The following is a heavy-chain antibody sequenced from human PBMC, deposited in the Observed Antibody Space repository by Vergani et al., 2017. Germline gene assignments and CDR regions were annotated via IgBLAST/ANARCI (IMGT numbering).Heavy chain of an antibody. CDR3: ARYTYSGYDLRYYYYGMDV. D-gene: IGHD5-12*01. Sequence: EVQLVESGGGLVQPGGSLRLSCAASGFTFSSYWMSWVRQAPGKGLEWVANIKQDGSEKYYVDSVKGRFTISRDNAKNSLYLQMNSLRAEDTAVYYCARYTYSGYDLRYYYYGMDVWGQGTTVTVSS. CDR2: IKQDGSEK. J-gene: IGHJ6*02. CDR1: GFTFSSYW. V-gene: IGHV3-7*03.